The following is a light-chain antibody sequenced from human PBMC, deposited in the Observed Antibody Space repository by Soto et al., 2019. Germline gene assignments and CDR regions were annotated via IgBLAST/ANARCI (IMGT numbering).Light chain of an antibody. V-gene: IGKV1-6*01. CDR2: GAS. CDR3: LQDYNFPWA. CDR1: QGIRSD. Sequence: IQMTQSPSSLSASVGDRVTIACRASQGIRSDLAWYQQKPGKVPKLLIYGASKLESGVPSRFSGSGFGTDFTLTISSLQPEDFATYYCLQDYNFPWAFGQGTKVEIK. J-gene: IGKJ1*01.